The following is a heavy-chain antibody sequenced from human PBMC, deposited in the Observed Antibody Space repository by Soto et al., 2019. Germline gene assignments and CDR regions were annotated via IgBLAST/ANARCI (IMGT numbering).Heavy chain of an antibody. CDR1: GFTVSSNY. Sequence: GGSLRLSCAASGFTVSSNYMSWVRQAPGKGLEWVAVIWYDGSNKYYVDSVKGRFSISRDNSKNTLYLQMNSLRAEDTAVYYCANGGPGGYDPNLLAYWGQGTLVTVSS. D-gene: IGHD5-12*01. CDR2: IWYDGSNK. J-gene: IGHJ4*02. V-gene: IGHV3-33*08. CDR3: ANGGPGGYDPNLLAY.